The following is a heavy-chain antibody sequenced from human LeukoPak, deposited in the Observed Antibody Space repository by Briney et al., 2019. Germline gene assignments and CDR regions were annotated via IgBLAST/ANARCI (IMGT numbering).Heavy chain of an antibody. Sequence: GASLRLSCAASGFTFSSYAMNWVRQAPGKGPEWVAAISESGVTTYYADSVKGRFAISRDNSKNKVYLQMSSLRDDDTAVYYCATRYSSFLGTGWFVFDYWGQGTLVTVSS. D-gene: IGHD6-6*01. J-gene: IGHJ4*02. CDR2: ISESGVTT. V-gene: IGHV3-23*01. CDR3: ATRYSSFLGTGWFVFDY. CDR1: GFTFSSYA.